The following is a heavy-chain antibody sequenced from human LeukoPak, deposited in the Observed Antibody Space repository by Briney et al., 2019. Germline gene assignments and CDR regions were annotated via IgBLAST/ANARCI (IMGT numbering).Heavy chain of an antibody. J-gene: IGHJ6*03. D-gene: IGHD2-8*01. CDR1: RGSTSTYY. CDR2: IYHDGST. Sequence: SETLSLTCTVSRGSTSTYYWSWVRQPPGKGLEWIGEIYHDGSTNYNPSLKSRVTISVDKSKSQFSLRLSSVTAADTAVYYCASNGYYCIEGWGKGTKVTVSS. CDR3: ASNGYYCIEG. V-gene: IGHV4-59*12.